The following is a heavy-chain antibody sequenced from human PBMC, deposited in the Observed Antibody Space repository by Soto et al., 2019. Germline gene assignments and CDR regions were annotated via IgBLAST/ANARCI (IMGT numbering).Heavy chain of an antibody. CDR2: IYYSGST. CDR1: GGSISSGGYY. J-gene: IGHJ5*02. V-gene: IGHV4-31*03. Sequence: QVQLQESGPGLVKPSQTLSLTCTVSGGSISSGGYYWSWIRQHPGKGLEWIGYIYYSGSTYYNPSLKSRFALSADTSKNKFSRKLSSVTAADTAVCYCARVGYCRGGSCYPGFDPWGQGTLVTVSS. CDR3: ARVGYCRGGSCYPGFDP. D-gene: IGHD2-15*01.